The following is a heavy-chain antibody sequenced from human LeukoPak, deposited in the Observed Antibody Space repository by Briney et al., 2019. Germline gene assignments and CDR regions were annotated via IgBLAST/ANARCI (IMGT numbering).Heavy chain of an antibody. V-gene: IGHV4-59*08. CDR2: IDYSGST. J-gene: IGHJ3*02. Sequence: SQTLSLTCTVSGGSISTYYWSWIRQSPEKGLEWIGSIDYSGSTNYNPSLKSRFTISGETSKNNLSLELSSVTAADTALYCCAVNLTRHTFDIWGEGKMVTVSS. CDR1: GGSISTYY. CDR3: AVNLTRHTFDI. D-gene: IGHD1-1*01.